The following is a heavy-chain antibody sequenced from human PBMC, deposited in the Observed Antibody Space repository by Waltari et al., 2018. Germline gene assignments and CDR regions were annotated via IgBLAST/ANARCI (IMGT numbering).Heavy chain of an antibody. CDR1: GGSISSYY. V-gene: IGHV4-4*07. J-gene: IGHJ6*03. CDR3: ARGSEQDGVYYYYYYMDV. Sequence: QVQLQESGPGLVKPSETLSLTCTVSGGSISSYYWSWIRQPAGKGLEWIGRIYTSGGTNYNPSLRSRVTMSVDTSKNQFSLKLSSVTAADTAVYYCARGSEQDGVYYYYYYMDVWGKGTTVTVSS. D-gene: IGHD2-15*01. CDR2: IYTSGGT.